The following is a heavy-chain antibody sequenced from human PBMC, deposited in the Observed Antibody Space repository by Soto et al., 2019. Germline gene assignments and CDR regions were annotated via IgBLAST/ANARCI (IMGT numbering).Heavy chain of an antibody. Sequence: GGSLRLSCAASGFTFSNYSMHWVRQAPAKGLAWVAVISKYGDKKYYADSVKGRFTISRDNSKNTLYLQMNSQRPEDTAVHYCRREWSVANRGNWGQETQVTVAS. V-gene: IGHV3-30-3*01. D-gene: IGHD1-26*01. J-gene: IGHJ4*01. CDR1: GFTFSNYS. CDR2: ISKYGDKK. CDR3: RREWSVANRGN.